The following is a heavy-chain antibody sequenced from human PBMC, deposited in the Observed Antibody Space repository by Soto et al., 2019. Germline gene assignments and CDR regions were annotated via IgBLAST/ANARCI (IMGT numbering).Heavy chain of an antibody. J-gene: IGHJ5*02. CDR3: ARHDAFSGIVVLPAAGNWFDP. Sequence: SGTLSLTCTVSGGSISSSSYYWGWIRQPPGKGLEWIGSIYYSGSTYYNPSLKSRVTISVDTSKNQFSLKLSSVTAADTAVYYCARHDAFSGIVVLPAAGNWFDPWGQGTLVTVSS. CDR2: IYYSGST. D-gene: IGHD2-2*01. V-gene: IGHV4-39*01. CDR1: GGSISSSSYY.